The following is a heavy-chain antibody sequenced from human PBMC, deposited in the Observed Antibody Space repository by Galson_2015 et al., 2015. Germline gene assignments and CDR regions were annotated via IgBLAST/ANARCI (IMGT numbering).Heavy chain of an antibody. CDR2: TYYRSKWYI. CDR3: IKAPAGTYGIFQY. CDR1: GDSVSSNSVI. D-gene: IGHD1-26*01. Sequence: AISGDSVSSNSVIWHWIRQSPSRGLEWLGRTYYRSKWYIDYAASVNSRITINPDTSKNQFSLQLNSVTPEDTAVYYCIKAPAGTYGIFQYWGQGTLVTVSP. J-gene: IGHJ4*02. V-gene: IGHV6-1*01.